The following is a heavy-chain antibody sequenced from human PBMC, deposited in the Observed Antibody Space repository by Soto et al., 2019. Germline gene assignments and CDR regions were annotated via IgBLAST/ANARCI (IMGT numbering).Heavy chain of an antibody. V-gene: IGHV1-46*01. Sequence: ASVTVSCQASGYTFTSYYMHWVRQAPAGGGEWMVIIIRSSGSKSYEQTFQGRVTMSRDTSTSQVYMELSSLRSEDTAVYYCARVYSGFETGGFDPWGQGTLVTVSS. CDR1: GYTFTSYY. CDR3: ARVYSGFETGGFDP. D-gene: IGHD5-12*01. CDR2: IIRSSGSK. J-gene: IGHJ5*02.